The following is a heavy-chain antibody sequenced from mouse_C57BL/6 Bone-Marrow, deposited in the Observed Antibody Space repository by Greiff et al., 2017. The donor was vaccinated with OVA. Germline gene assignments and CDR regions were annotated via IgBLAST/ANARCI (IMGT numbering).Heavy chain of an antibody. CDR2: ISNGGGST. CDR1: GFTFSDYY. J-gene: IGHJ4*01. CDR3: ARRNYDAYYYAMDY. D-gene: IGHD2-4*01. V-gene: IGHV5-12*01. Sequence: EVKLMESGGGLVQPGGSLKLSCAASGFTFSDYYMYWVRQTPEKRLEWVAYISNGGGSTYYPDTVKGRFTISRDNAKHTLYLQMSRLKSEDTAMYYCARRNYDAYYYAMDYWGQGTSVTVSS.